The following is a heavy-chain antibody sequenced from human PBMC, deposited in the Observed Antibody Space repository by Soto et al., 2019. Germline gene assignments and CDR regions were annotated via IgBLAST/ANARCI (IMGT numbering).Heavy chain of an antibody. D-gene: IGHD3-16*02. CDR2: IYYSGST. Sequence: KASETLSLTCTVSGGSISSYYWSWIRQPPGKGLEWIGYIYYSGSTNYNPSLKSRVTISVDTSKNQFSLKLSSVTAAETAVYYCARAYYVWGSYQGFDYWGQGTLVTVSS. CDR3: ARAYYVWGSYQGFDY. J-gene: IGHJ4*02. V-gene: IGHV4-59*01. CDR1: GGSISSYY.